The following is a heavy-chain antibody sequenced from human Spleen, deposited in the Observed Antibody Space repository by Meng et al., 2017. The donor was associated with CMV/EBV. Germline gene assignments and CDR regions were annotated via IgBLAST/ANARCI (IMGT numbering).Heavy chain of an antibody. CDR2: INLYGNEK. CDR1: GFTFSRYW. Sequence: GESLKISCVASGFTFSRYWMSWVRQAPGRGLEWVANINLYGNEKYYVDSVKGRFTISRDNAKNSLYLQMNSLRAEDTAVYYCARDNNWGPDYWGQGTLVTVSS. CDR3: ARDNNWGPDY. V-gene: IGHV3-7*03. D-gene: IGHD7-27*01. J-gene: IGHJ4*02.